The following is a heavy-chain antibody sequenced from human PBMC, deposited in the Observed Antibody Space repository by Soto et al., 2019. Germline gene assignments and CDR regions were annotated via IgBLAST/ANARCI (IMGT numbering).Heavy chain of an antibody. D-gene: IGHD2-2*03. CDR3: AKVGIGMFSHKHHFDH. Sequence: EVQLLDSGGDLAQPGGSLRLSFTASGFTFSRFGMAWVRQAPGKGLEWVSAISGSGDISYYADSVKDRFTISRDNPTNTLYLQMNNLRAEDTAVYYCAKVGIGMFSHKHHFDHWGQGTQVTVSS. J-gene: IGHJ4*02. CDR2: ISGSGDIS. V-gene: IGHV3-23*01. CDR1: GFTFSRFG.